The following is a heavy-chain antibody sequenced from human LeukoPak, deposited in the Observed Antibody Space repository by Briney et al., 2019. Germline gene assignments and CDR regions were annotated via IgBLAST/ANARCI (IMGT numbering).Heavy chain of an antibody. CDR1: GFTFSSYE. Sequence: PGGSLRLSCAAPGFTFSSYEMNWVPRAPGKGLEWVSYISSSGSTIYYADSVKGRFTISRDNAKNSLYLQMNSLRAEDTAVYCCARRGSYNDYWGQGTLVTVSS. CDR3: ARRGSYNDY. V-gene: IGHV3-48*03. D-gene: IGHD3-16*01. J-gene: IGHJ4*02. CDR2: ISSSGSTI.